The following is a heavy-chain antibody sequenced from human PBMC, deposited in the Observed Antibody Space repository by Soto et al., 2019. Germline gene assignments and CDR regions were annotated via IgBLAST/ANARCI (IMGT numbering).Heavy chain of an antibody. CDR3: PRDFAVVFFDI. Sequence: QVQLVQSGAEVKKPGSSVKVSCKASGGTFSSYTISWVRQAPGQGLEWMGRIIPILGIANYGQKFQGRVTITADKPTSNAYMELSSLRSEDTAVSYFPRDFAVVFFDIWGQATMVTVSS. V-gene: IGHV1-69*08. CDR1: GGTFSSYT. D-gene: IGHD3-22*01. J-gene: IGHJ3*02. CDR2: IIPILGIA.